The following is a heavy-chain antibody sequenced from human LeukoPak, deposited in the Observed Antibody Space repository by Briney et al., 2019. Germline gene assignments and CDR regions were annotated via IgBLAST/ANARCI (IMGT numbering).Heavy chain of an antibody. V-gene: IGHV1-18*01. CDR2: ISAYYGNT. D-gene: IGHD5-18*01. J-gene: IGHJ4*02. CDR1: DYTFTTYA. CDR3: ARDPNAMVTSLFDY. Sequence: ASVKVSCKASDYTFTTYAISWVRQAPGQGLEWMGWISAYYGNTTYAQKFQGRVTMTTDTSTSTAYMELRSLRSDDTAVYYCARDPNAMVTSLFDYWGQGTLVTVSS.